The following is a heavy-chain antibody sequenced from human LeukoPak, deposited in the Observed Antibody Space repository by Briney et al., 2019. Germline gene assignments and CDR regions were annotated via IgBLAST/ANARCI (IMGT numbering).Heavy chain of an antibody. V-gene: IGHV3-64D*09. Sequence: PGGSLRLSCSASGFTFSSYAMHWVRQAPGKGLEYVSAISSNGGSTYYADSVKGRFTISRDNSKNTLYLQMSSLRAGDTAVYYCVKDLFSATTMVRGVINWFDPWGQGTLVTVSS. CDR1: GFTFSSYA. D-gene: IGHD3-10*01. CDR3: VKDLFSATTMVRGVINWFDP. J-gene: IGHJ5*02. CDR2: ISSNGGST.